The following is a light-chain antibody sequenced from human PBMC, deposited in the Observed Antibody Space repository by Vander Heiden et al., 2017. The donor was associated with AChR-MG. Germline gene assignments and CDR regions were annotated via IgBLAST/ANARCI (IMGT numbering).Light chain of an antibody. V-gene: IGLV2-8*01. CDR2: EVS. J-gene: IGLJ2*01. CDR3: SSYAGSKTL. CDR1: SSDVGGSHS. Sequence: QSALTQPPSASGSPGQSVTISCPGTSSDVGGSHSVSWYQQHPGKAPKLMIYEVSKRPSGVPERFSGSKPGNTASLTVSGLQAEDEADYYCSSYAGSKTLFGGGTKLTVL.